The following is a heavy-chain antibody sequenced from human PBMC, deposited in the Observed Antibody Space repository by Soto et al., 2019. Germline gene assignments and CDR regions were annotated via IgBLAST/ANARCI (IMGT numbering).Heavy chain of an antibody. CDR3: AKLGDYYMDV. Sequence: GGSLRLSCAASGFTFSSYGMHWVRQAPGKGLEWVAVISYDGSNKYYADSVKGRFTISRDNSKNTLYLQMNSLRAEDTAVYYCAKLGDYYMDVWGKGTTVTVSS. V-gene: IGHV3-30*18. CDR2: ISYDGSNK. CDR1: GFTFSSYG. J-gene: IGHJ6*03.